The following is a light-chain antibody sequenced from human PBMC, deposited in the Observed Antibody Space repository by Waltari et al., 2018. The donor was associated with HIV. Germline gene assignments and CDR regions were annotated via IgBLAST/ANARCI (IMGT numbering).Light chain of an antibody. CDR2: EVN. V-gene: IGLV2-14*01. J-gene: IGLJ2*01. Sequence: QSALTQPASVSASPGQSIPISCTGTSSDIGISNYVSWYQQHPGKAPKLLIYEVNNRPSGVSDRFSGSKSGNTASLSISGLQAEDEADYYCTSYTTRSTVIFGGGTSVTVL. CDR3: TSYTTRSTVI. CDR1: SSDIGISNY.